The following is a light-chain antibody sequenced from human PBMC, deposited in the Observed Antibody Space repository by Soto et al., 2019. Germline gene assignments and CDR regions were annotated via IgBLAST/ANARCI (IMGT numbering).Light chain of an antibody. Sequence: DIEMTQSPSTLPASVGDRVVITCRASQSISKWLAWYQQKPGKAPKFLIYDASTLESGVPSRFSGSGSGTEFTLTISSLQPEDFATFYCQQYSTFPRTFGQGTRWIS. V-gene: IGKV1-5*01. CDR1: QSISKW. CDR2: DAS. CDR3: QQYSTFPRT. J-gene: IGKJ1*01.